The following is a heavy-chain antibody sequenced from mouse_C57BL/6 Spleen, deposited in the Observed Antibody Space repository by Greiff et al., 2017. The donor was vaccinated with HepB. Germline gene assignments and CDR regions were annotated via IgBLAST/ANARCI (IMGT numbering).Heavy chain of an antibody. CDR1: GYTFTDYN. V-gene: IGHV1-22*01. Sequence: VQLQQSGPELVKPGASVKMSCKASGYTFTDYNMHWVKQSHGKSLEWIGYINPNNGGTSFNQKFKGKATLTVNKSSSTAYMELRSLTSEDSAVYYCARGNYYGSTHYFDYWGQGTTLTVSS. CDR2: INPNNGGT. CDR3: ARGNYYGSTHYFDY. J-gene: IGHJ2*01. D-gene: IGHD1-1*01.